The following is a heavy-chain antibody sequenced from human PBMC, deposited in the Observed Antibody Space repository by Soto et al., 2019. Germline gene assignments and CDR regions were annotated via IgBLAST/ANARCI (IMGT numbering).Heavy chain of an antibody. CDR1: GYTFNSYG. D-gene: IGHD3-16*01. J-gene: IGHJ3*02. V-gene: IGHV1-18*01. CDR3: ARDLSMGGTDASDS. CDR2: ISAYNGNT. Sequence: QVQLVHSGAEVKKPGASVKVSCKASGYTFNSYGVSWVRQAPGQGLEWMGWISAYNGNTKYAQKFQGRVTMTTDTSTSTAYLELRTLRSDDTAVYYCARDLSMGGTDASDSWGQGTMVTVSS.